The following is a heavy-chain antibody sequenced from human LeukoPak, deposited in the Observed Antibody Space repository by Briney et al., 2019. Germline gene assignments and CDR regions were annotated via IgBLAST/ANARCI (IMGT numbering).Heavy chain of an antibody. Sequence: GGSLRLSCAVSGFTFSSYAMSWIRQAPGKGLEWVSYISSSGSTIYYADSVKGRFTISRDNAKNSLYLQMNSLRAGDTAVYYCARAGYYGSGSSGMDVWGQGTTVTVSS. D-gene: IGHD3-10*01. CDR3: ARAGYYGSGSSGMDV. CDR2: ISSSGSTI. J-gene: IGHJ6*02. V-gene: IGHV3-11*01. CDR1: GFTFSSYA.